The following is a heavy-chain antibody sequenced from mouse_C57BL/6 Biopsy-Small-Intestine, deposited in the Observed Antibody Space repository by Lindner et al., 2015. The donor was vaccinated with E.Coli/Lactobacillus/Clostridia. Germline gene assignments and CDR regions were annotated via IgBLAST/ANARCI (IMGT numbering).Heavy chain of an antibody. J-gene: IGHJ1*03. Sequence: VQLQESGPELVKPGASVKISCKASGYAFSSSWMNWVKQRPGKGLEWIGRIYPGDGDTNYNGKFKGKATLTADKSSSTAYMQLSSLTSEDSAVYFCARNPIIYYGSSYGYFDVWGTGTTVTVSS. V-gene: IGHV1-82*01. D-gene: IGHD1-1*01. CDR1: GYAFSSSW. CDR2: IYPGDGDT. CDR3: ARNPIIYYGSSYGYFDV.